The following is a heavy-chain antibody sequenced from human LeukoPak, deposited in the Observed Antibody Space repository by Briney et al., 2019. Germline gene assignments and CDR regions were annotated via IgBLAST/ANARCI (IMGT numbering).Heavy chain of an antibody. J-gene: IGHJ4*02. V-gene: IGHV3-15*01. CDR1: GFTISNTW. CDR2: IKRKTDGGTT. D-gene: IGHD3-10*01. CDR3: VGSFLGY. Sequence: PGGSLRLSCAASGFTISNTWMSWVRQAPGKGLEWVGRIKRKTDGGTTDYTAPVKGRFTISSDDSENTLYLQMNSLKTEDTAVYYCVGSFLGYWGQGTLVTVSS.